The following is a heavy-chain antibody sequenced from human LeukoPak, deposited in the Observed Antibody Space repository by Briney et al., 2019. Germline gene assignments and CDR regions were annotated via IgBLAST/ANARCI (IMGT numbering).Heavy chain of an antibody. CDR2: IIPIFGTA. V-gene: IGHV1-69*06. CDR1: GGTFSSYA. J-gene: IGHJ4*02. CDR3: ATILDCSSTSCYEPLVDY. D-gene: IGHD2-2*01. Sequence: EASVKVSCKASGGTFSSYAISWVRQAPGQGLEWMGGIIPIFGTANYAQKFQGRVTITADKSTSTAYMELSSLRSEVTAVYYCATILDCSSTSCYEPLVDYWGQGTLVTVSS.